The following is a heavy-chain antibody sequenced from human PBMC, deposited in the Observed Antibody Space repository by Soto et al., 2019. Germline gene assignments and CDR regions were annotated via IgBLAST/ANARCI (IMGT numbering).Heavy chain of an antibody. V-gene: IGHV3-33*01. CDR1: GFTFSSYG. J-gene: IGHJ5*02. CDR2: IWYDGSNK. D-gene: IGHD6-6*01. CDR3: ARDQAPQDPEYSSSGLWFDP. Sequence: QVQLVESGGGVVQPGRSLRLSCAASGFTFSSYGMHWVRQAPGKGLEWVAVIWYDGSNKYYADSVKGRFTISRDNSKNTLYLQMNSLRAEDTAVYYCARDQAPQDPEYSSSGLWFDPWGQGTLVTVSS.